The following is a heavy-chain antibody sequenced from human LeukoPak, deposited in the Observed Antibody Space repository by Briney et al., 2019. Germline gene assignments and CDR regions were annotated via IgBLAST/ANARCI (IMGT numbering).Heavy chain of an antibody. CDR3: AKDPTLIIAAAADY. CDR1: GFTFSSYA. J-gene: IGHJ4*02. V-gene: IGHV3-23*01. CDR2: ISGSGGST. Sequence: PGGSLRLSCAASGFTFSSYAMSWVRQAPGKGLEWVSAISGSGGSTYYADSVKGRFTISRDNSKNTLYLQMNSLRAEDTAVYYCAKDPTLIIAAAADYWGQGALVTVSS. D-gene: IGHD6-13*01.